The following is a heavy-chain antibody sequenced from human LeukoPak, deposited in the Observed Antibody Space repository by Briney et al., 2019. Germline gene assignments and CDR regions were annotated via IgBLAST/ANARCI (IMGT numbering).Heavy chain of an antibody. CDR2: ISSSSSYI. CDR1: GFTFSSYS. J-gene: IGHJ4*02. CDR3: ARAAAGTGRYFDY. V-gene: IGHV3-21*01. Sequence: GGSLRLSCAASGFTFSSYSMNWVRQAPGKGLEWVSSISSSSSYIYYADSVKGRFTISRDNAKNSLYLQMNSLRAEDTAVYYCARAAAGTGRYFDYWGQGTLVTVSS. D-gene: IGHD6-13*01.